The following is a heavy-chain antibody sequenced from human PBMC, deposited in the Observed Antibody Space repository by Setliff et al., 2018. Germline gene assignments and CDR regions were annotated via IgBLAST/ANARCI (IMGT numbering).Heavy chain of an antibody. CDR2: IGASGHNT. J-gene: IGHJ4*02. V-gene: IGHV3-23*01. CDR3: ARCSSWHGHYPHFNY. CDR1: TFTFSKYA. Sequence: GGSLRLSCAASTFTFSKYAVTWVRQAPGKGLQWVASIGASGHNTYYADSVKGRFTISRDNSKNTLYLQMNSLRAEDTAIYYCARCSSWHGHYPHFNYWGQGTLVTVSS. D-gene: IGHD6-13*01.